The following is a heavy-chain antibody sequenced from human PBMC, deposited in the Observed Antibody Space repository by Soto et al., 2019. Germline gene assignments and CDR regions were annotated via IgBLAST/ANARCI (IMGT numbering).Heavy chain of an antibody. D-gene: IGHD6-19*01. CDR2: ISWNSGSI. J-gene: IGHJ4*02. Sequence: DVQLVESGGGLVQPGRSLRLSCAASGFTFDDYAMHWVRQAPGKGLEWVSGISWNSGSIGYADSVKGRFTISRDNAKNSLYLQMNSLRAEDTALYYCAKDRSMEQCLGVGFDYWGQGTLVTVSS. V-gene: IGHV3-9*01. CDR3: AKDRSMEQCLGVGFDY. CDR1: GFTFDDYA.